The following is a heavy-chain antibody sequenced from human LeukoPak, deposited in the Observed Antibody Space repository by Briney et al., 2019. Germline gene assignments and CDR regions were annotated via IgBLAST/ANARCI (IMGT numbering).Heavy chain of an antibody. Sequence: GGSLRLSCAASRFTFGSFDMHWVRQAPGKGLEWVTFIRFDGSNKYYADSVKGRFTISRDNSKNTLYLQMSSLRPEDTAVYYCAREWGSSGWDDYYYGMDVWGQGTTVTVSS. CDR3: AREWGSSGWDDYYYGMDV. CDR2: IRFDGSNK. V-gene: IGHV3-30*02. CDR1: RFTFGSFD. J-gene: IGHJ6*02. D-gene: IGHD6-19*01.